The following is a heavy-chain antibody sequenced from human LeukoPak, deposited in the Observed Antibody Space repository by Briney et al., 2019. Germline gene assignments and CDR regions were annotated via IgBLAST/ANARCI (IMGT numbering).Heavy chain of an antibody. CDR3: ARTRRRLQFYDY. V-gene: IGHV4-30-2*01. CDR1: GGSISSGGYS. Sequence: SETLSLTCAVSGGSISSGGYSWSWIRQPPGKGLEWIGYIYHSGSTYYNPSLKSRVTISVDTSKNQFSLKLSSVTAADTAVYYCARTRRRLQFYDYWGQGTLVTVSS. D-gene: IGHD5-24*01. J-gene: IGHJ4*02. CDR2: IYHSGST.